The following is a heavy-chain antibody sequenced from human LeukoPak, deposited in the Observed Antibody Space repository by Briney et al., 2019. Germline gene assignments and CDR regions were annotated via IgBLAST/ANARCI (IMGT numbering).Heavy chain of an antibody. CDR1: GYTFTNYG. V-gene: IGHV1-18*01. Sequence: GASVKVSCKASGYTFTNYGITWVRQAPGQGLEWMGWISGYQGSTKYAQNFQGRVTMTRDTSISTAYMEVTRLTSDDTAVYYCARALVPAAQRLSSWGQGTLVTVSS. CDR2: ISGYQGST. D-gene: IGHD2-2*01. CDR3: ARALVPAAQRLSS. J-gene: IGHJ5*02.